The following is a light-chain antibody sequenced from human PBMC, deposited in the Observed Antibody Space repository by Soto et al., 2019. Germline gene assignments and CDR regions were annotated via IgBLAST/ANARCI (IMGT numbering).Light chain of an antibody. V-gene: IGKV1-5*03. CDR1: QSIGSW. J-gene: IGKJ4*01. CDR2: RAS. Sequence: DIPMTQSPSTLSTSVGERVTITCRTSQSIGSWLAWYQQKPGKAPKLLIYRASILEGGIPSRFSGSGSGTEFTLTISSLQPDDFAAYYCQHYSTYPHTFGEGTKVEIK. CDR3: QHYSTYPHT.